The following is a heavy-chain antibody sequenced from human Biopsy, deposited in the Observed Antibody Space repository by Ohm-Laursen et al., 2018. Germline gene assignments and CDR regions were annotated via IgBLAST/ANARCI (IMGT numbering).Heavy chain of an antibody. CDR3: ARSRGSSGIATIYYYGMDV. Sequence: SLRLSCTAFGFTFSNYWLSWVRQAPGKGLEWIANIKEDGSLIYYLDSVKGRFTISRDNAKNSLYLQMNSLRAEDTAVYYCARSRGSSGIATIYYYGMDVWGQGTTVTVSS. CDR1: GFTFSNYW. CDR2: IKEDGSLI. D-gene: IGHD3-10*01. V-gene: IGHV3-7*01. J-gene: IGHJ6*02.